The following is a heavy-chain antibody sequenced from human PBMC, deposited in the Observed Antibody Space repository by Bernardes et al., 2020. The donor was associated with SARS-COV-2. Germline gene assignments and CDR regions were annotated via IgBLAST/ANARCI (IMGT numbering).Heavy chain of an antibody. V-gene: IGHV4-39*01. D-gene: IGHD3-3*01. J-gene: IGHJ5*02. CDR1: GGSISSSSYY. CDR3: ARHARITIFGVVIIPSWFDP. CDR2: IYYTRTT. Sequence: SETLSLTCTVSGGSISSSSYYWGWLRQPPGKGLEWIGLIYYTRTTYYNPSLKSPVPISVHTSKNQFSLKLSSVTAADTAVYYCARHARITIFGVVIIPSWFDPGGQGTLVTVSS.